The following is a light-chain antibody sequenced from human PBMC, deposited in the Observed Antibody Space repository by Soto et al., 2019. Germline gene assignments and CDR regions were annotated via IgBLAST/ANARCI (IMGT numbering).Light chain of an antibody. CDR2: EVS. CDR3: SSYTSSSTLVV. J-gene: IGLJ2*01. V-gene: IGLV2-14*01. CDR1: SSDVGGYNY. Sequence: QSALTQPASVSGSPGQSITIYCTGTSSDVGGYNYVSWYQQHPGKAPKLMICEVSNRPSGVSNRFSGSKSGNTASLTISGLQAEDEADYYCSSYTSSSTLVVFGGGTKLTVL.